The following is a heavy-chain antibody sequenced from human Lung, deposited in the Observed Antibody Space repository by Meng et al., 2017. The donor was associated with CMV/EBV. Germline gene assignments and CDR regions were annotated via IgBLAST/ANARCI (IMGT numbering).Heavy chain of an antibody. D-gene: IGHD2-2*01. Sequence: GSLRLXCTVSGGSISSSSYYWGWIRQPPGKGLEWIGSIYYSGSTYYNPSLKSRVTISVDTSKNQFSLKLSSVTAADTAVYYCARKLVVPAAIRNDAFDIXGQGXMVTVSS. CDR2: IYYSGST. V-gene: IGHV4-39*07. J-gene: IGHJ3*02. CDR1: GGSISSSSYY. CDR3: ARKLVVPAAIRNDAFDI.